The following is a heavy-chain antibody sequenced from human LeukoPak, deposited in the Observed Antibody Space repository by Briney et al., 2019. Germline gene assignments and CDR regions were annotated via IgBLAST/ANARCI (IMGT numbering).Heavy chain of an antibody. V-gene: IGHV3-7*01. Sequence: GGSLRLSCAASGFTVSSNYMSWVRQAPGEGPEWVAHIKPDGSEKYYVDSVKGRFIISRDDARNSLSLQMNSLRAEDTAVYYCAGSFGDVKNFWGQGTLVTVSS. CDR1: GFTVSSNY. J-gene: IGHJ4*01. CDR3: AGSFGDVKNF. CDR2: IKPDGSEK. D-gene: IGHD3-10*01.